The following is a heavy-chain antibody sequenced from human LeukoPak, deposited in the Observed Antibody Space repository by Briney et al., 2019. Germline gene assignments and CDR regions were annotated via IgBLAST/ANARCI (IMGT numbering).Heavy chain of an antibody. CDR3: ARGGNYDFWSGYWVLDY. J-gene: IGHJ4*02. CDR2: ISSSSSYI. D-gene: IGHD3-3*01. V-gene: IGHV3-21*04. Sequence: GGSLRLSCAASGFTFSSYSMNWVRQAPGKGLEWVSSISSSSSYIYYADSVKGRFTISRDNAKNSLYLQMNSLRAEDTALYYCARGGNYDFWSGYWVLDYWGQGTLVTVSS. CDR1: GFTFSSYS.